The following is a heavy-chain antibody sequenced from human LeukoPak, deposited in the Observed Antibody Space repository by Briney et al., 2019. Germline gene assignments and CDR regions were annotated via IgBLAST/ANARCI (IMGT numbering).Heavy chain of an antibody. J-gene: IGHJ4*02. CDR3: ARDPVGYYFDY. CDR2: ISWNSGSI. V-gene: IGHV3-9*01. CDR1: GFTFDDYA. Sequence: GGSLRLSCAASGFTFDDYAMHWVRQAPGKGLEWVSGISWNSGSIGYADSVKGRFTISRDNAKNSLYLQMNSLRAEDTAVYYCARDPVGYYFDYWGQGTLVTVSS. D-gene: IGHD1-26*01.